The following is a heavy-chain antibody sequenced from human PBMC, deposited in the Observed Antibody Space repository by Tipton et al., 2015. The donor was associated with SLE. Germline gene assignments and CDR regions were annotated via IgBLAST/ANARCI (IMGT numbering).Heavy chain of an antibody. D-gene: IGHD4/OR15-4a*01. V-gene: IGHV3-21*01. CDR1: GFTFSSYS. CDR3: ARGPLWGANGYYYMDV. Sequence: GSLRLSCAASGFTFSSYSMNWVRQAPGKGLEWVSSISSSSSYIYYADSVKGRFTISRDNSKNTLYLQMNSLRAEDTAVYYCARGPLWGANGYYYMDVWGKGTTVTVSS. J-gene: IGHJ6*03. CDR2: ISSSSSYI.